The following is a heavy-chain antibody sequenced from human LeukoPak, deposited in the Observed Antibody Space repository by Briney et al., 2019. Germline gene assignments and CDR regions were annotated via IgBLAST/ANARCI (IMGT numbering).Heavy chain of an antibody. V-gene: IGHV3-30-3*01. CDR2: ISYDGSNK. D-gene: IGHD6-13*01. CDR3: AREPRSSSPYYYYYGMDV. J-gene: IGHJ6*02. Sequence: GRSLRLSCAASGFTFSSYAMHWVRQAPGKGLEWVAVISYDGSNKYYADSVKGRFTISRDNSKNTLYLQMNSLRAEDTAVYYCAREPRSSSPYYYYYGMDVWGQGTTVTVSS. CDR1: GFTFSSYA.